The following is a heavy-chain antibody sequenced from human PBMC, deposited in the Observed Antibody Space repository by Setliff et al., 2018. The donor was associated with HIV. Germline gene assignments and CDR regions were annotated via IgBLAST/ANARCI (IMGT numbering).Heavy chain of an antibody. CDR3: ARDAYGDSYFDY. Sequence: GGSLRLSCAASGFTFSTYAMSWVRQAPGKGLEWVSGISGSGGRTYYADSVRGRFTISRDNARNSLYLHLRALGAEDTAIYYCARDAYGDSYFDYWGQGTLVTVSS. CDR2: ISGSGGRT. CDR1: GFTFSTYA. V-gene: IGHV3-23*01. D-gene: IGHD4-17*01. J-gene: IGHJ4*02.